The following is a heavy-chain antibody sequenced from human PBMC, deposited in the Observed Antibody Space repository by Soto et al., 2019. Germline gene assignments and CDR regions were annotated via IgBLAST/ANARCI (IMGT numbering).Heavy chain of an antibody. D-gene: IGHD2-21*01. CDR3: ARGAYYFDY. CDR2: IYSGGST. Sequence: GGSLRLSCAASGFTFSSYSMNWVRQAPGKGLEWVSVIYSGGSTYYADSVKGRFTISRDNSKNTLYFQMNSLRAEDTAVYYCARGAYYFDYWGQGTLVTVSS. J-gene: IGHJ4*02. V-gene: IGHV3-66*01. CDR1: GFTFSSYS.